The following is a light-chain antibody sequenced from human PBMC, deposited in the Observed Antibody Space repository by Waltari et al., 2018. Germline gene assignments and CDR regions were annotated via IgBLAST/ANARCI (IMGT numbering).Light chain of an antibody. V-gene: IGKV1-5*01. Sequence: DIQLTQSPSPLSASFGDRVTITCRASQGIIGRLAWYQQKPGKAPKLLICDASSLEYGVPSRFSGSGYGTEFTLTISSLQPDDSATYYCQQYHTYKMFGQGTKVEI. CDR1: QGIIGR. CDR2: DAS. CDR3: QQYHTYKM. J-gene: IGKJ1*01.